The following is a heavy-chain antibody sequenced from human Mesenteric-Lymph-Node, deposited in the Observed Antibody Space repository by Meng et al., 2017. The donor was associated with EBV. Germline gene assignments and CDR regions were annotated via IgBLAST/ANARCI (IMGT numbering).Heavy chain of an antibody. Sequence: HVAGPGLWKPSGPLSLPCTVLAAHLSRTRCYWSWIRQPPGRGLEWIGYIFNSGSTNYHPSLRSRATISVDTSRNQFSLTLNSVTAADTAVYYCARVSGPYYSPWFDPWGQGSLVTVSS. CDR2: IFNSGST. V-gene: IGHV4-61*01. J-gene: IGHJ5*02. D-gene: IGHD2/OR15-2a*01. CDR3: ARVSGPYYSPWFDP. CDR1: AAHLSRTRCY.